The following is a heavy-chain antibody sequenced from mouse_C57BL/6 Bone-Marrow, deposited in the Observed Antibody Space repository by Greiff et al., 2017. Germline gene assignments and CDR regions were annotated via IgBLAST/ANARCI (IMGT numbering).Heavy chain of an antibody. Sequence: VQLKESGPVLVKPGASVKMSCKASGYTFTDYYMNWVKQSHGKSLEWIGVINPYNGGTSYNQKFKGKATLTVDKSSSTAYMALNSLTSEDSAVYYCARKDYGGAMDYWGQGTSGTVSS. CDR1: GYTFTDYY. V-gene: IGHV1-19*01. CDR3: ARKDYGGAMDY. CDR2: INPYNGGT. D-gene: IGHD2-4*01. J-gene: IGHJ4*01.